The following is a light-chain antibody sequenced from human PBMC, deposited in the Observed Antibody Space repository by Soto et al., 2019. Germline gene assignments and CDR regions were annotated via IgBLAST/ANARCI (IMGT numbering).Light chain of an antibody. CDR3: QQYNSYSWT. CDR2: GAS. CDR1: QNVDSNY. V-gene: IGKV3-20*01. J-gene: IGKJ1*01. Sequence: EIVLTQSPGTLSLSPGERATLYCRASQNVDSNYLAWYQQKPGQAPRIIIYGASSRATGVPDRFRGSGSGTDFTLTISSLQPDDFATYYCQQYNSYSWTFGQGTKVDIK.